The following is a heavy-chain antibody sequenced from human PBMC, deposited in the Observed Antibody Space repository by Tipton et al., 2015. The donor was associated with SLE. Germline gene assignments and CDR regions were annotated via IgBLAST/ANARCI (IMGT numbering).Heavy chain of an antibody. CDR1: GFTFSNAW. Sequence: GSLRLSCAASGFTFSNAWMSWVRQAPGKGLEWVGRIKSKTDGGTTDYAAPVKGRFSISRDDSKNTLYLQMSSLKTEDPAVYYCTAGIAVAFFDFWGQGTLVTVSS. D-gene: IGHD6-19*01. CDR2: IKSKTDGGTT. CDR3: TAGIAVAFFDF. V-gene: IGHV3-15*01. J-gene: IGHJ4*02.